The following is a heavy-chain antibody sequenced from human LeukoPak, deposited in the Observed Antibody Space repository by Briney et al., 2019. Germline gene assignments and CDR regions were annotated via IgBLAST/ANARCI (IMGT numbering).Heavy chain of an antibody. CDR3: ASHIRFLEWSYFDY. V-gene: IGHV1-69*04. D-gene: IGHD3-3*01. CDR2: IIPIFGIA. CDR1: GGTFSSYA. Sequence: SVKVSCKASGGTFSSYAISWVRQAPGQGLEWMGRIIPIFGIANYAQEFQGRVTITADKSTSTAYMELSSLRSEDTAVYYCASHIRFLEWSYFDYWGQGTLVTVSS. J-gene: IGHJ4*02.